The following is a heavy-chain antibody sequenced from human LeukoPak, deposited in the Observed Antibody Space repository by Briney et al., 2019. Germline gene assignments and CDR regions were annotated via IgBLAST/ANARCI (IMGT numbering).Heavy chain of an antibody. CDR1: GFTFSSYA. D-gene: IGHD3-10*01. J-gene: IGHJ4*02. V-gene: IGHV3-23*01. CDR2: ISGSGGST. CDR3: AKSMGFGELFRIDYYYFDY. Sequence: GGCLRLSCAASGFTFSSYAMRWVRQAPGKGLEWVSAISGSGGSTYYADSVKGRFTISRDNSKNTLYLQMNSLRAEDTAVYYCAKSMGFGELFRIDYYYFDYWGQGTLVTVSS.